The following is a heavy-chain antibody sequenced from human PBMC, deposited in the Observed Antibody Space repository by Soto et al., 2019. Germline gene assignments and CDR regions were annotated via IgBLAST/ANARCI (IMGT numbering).Heavy chain of an antibody. D-gene: IGHD3-22*01. Sequence: ASVKVSCKASGGTFSSYAISWVRQAPGQGLEWMGGIIPIFGTANYAQKFQGRVTITADESTSTAYMELSSLRSEDTAVYYCARGNMDYYDSSGSGFDPWGQGTLVTVS. J-gene: IGHJ5*02. CDR1: GGTFSSYA. CDR3: ARGNMDYYDSSGSGFDP. CDR2: IIPIFGTA. V-gene: IGHV1-69*13.